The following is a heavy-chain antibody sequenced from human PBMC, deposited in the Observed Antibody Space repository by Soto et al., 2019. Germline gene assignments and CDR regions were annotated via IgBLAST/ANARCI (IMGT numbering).Heavy chain of an antibody. D-gene: IGHD3-10*01. J-gene: IGHJ4*02. Sequence: PGWSLRLSCASSGFTFSSYAMRWVRQAPGKGLEWVAVISYDGSNKYYADSVKGRFTISRDNSKNTLYLQMNSLRAEDTAVYYCARDRELLWFGEFDYWGQGTLVTVSS. CDR1: GFTFSSYA. V-gene: IGHV3-30-3*01. CDR3: ARDRELLWFGEFDY. CDR2: ISYDGSNK.